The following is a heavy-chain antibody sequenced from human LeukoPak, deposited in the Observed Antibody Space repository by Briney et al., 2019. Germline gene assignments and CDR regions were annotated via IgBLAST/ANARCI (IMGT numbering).Heavy chain of an antibody. CDR3: AKDRRDGGYPYYFDY. Sequence: GRSLRRSCAASGFTFSSYGMHWVRQAPGKGLEWVAVISYDGSNKYYADSVKGRFTISRDNSKNTLYLQMNSLRAEDTAVYYYAKDRRDGGYPYYFDYWGQGTLVTVSS. CDR2: ISYDGSNK. D-gene: IGHD5-12*01. J-gene: IGHJ4*02. CDR1: GFTFSSYG. V-gene: IGHV3-30*18.